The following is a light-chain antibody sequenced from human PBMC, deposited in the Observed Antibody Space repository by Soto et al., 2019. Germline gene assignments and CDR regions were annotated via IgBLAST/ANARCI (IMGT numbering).Light chain of an antibody. CDR1: QSLSNS. CDR3: QQRSNWPPT. J-gene: IGKJ1*01. CDR2: DAS. Sequence: EIVLTQSPATLSLSPGERATVSCRASQSLSNSVVWYQQNPGQAPMLLIYDASNRAAGIAARFRSSGSGTDFTLTISSLEAEDFAVYCCQQRSNWPPTFGQGTKVEIK. V-gene: IGKV3-11*01.